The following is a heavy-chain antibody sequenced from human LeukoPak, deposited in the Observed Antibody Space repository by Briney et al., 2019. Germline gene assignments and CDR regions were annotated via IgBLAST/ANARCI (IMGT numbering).Heavy chain of an antibody. J-gene: IGHJ4*02. CDR3: AKDQPILLLWFGESFDY. Sequence: GGSLRLSCAASGFTFSSYAMNWVRQAPGKGLEWVSSISSSGDRTYYADSVKGRFTISRDNSKNTLYLQMNSLRAEDTAVYYCAKDQPILLLWFGESFDYWGQGTLVTVSS. CDR1: GFTFSSYA. CDR2: ISSSGDRT. D-gene: IGHD3-10*01. V-gene: IGHV3-23*01.